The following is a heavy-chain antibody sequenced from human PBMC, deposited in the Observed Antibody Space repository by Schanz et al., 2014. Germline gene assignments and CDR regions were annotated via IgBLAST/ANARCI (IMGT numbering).Heavy chain of an antibody. D-gene: IGHD1-1*01. CDR1: GFAFSVYG. V-gene: IGHV3-33*01. Sequence: QVQMVESGGGVVQPGRSLRLSCAASGFAFSVYGMHWVRQAPGKGPEWVAVIWSDGSTKYYADSVKGRFTISRDNSKNTLELQMNSLRADDTAVDFCARAHGNNWYGKGLDYWGQGTQVTVSS. CDR2: IWSDGSTK. J-gene: IGHJ4*02. CDR3: ARAHGNNWYGKGLDY.